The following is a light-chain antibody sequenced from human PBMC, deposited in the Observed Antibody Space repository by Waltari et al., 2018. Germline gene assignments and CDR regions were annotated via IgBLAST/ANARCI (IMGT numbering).Light chain of an antibody. Sequence: QGVSRGVAWYQQKPGQAPRLIIYRIFNRATGIPDRFSGSGSGTDFSLTISRLEPEDFAVYYCQHYVMLPVTFGQGTRVEVK. CDR3: QHYVMLPVT. CDR2: RIF. V-gene: IGKV3-20*01. J-gene: IGKJ1*01. CDR1: QGVSRGV.